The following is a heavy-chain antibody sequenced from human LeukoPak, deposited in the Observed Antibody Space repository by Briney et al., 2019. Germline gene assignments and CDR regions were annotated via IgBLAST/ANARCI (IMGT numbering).Heavy chain of an antibody. J-gene: IGHJ1*01. V-gene: IGHV3-7*01. D-gene: IGHD3-10*01. Sequence: GGSLRLSCAASGFTFSSYAMSWVRQAPGKGLEWVANIKADGSEEYYVDSVKGRFTISRDNAKISLFLQMNSLRAEDTAVYYCARGAYYYPYWGQGTLVTVSS. CDR2: IKADGSEE. CDR3: ARGAYYYPY. CDR1: GFTFSSYA.